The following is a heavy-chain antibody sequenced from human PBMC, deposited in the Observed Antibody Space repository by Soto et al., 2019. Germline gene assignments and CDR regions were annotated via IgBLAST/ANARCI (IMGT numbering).Heavy chain of an antibody. CDR1: GFTFSSYS. D-gene: IGHD2-2*01. Sequence: EVQLVESGGGLVKPGGSLRLSCAASGFTFSSYSMNWVRQAPGKGLEWVSSISSSSSYIYYADSVKGRFTISRDNAKNSLYLQMNSLRAEDTAVYYCTYQPLPQRGDAFDIWGQGTMVTVSS. V-gene: IGHV3-21*01. J-gene: IGHJ3*02. CDR2: ISSSSSYI. CDR3: TYQPLPQRGDAFDI.